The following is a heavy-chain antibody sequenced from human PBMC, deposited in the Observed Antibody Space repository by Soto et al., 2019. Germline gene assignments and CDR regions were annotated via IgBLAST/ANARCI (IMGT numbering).Heavy chain of an antibody. CDR2: IYPGDSDR. Sequence: GESLKISCEGSGYSFDNYWIGWVRQMPGKGLEWMAIIYPGDSDRRYSPSFQGQVTISADQSISTAYLQWSSLKASDTANYYCVRYRSRDYYYGMDVWGQGTTVTVSS. CDR1: GYSFDNYW. CDR3: VRYRSRDYYYGMDV. J-gene: IGHJ6*02. D-gene: IGHD1-26*01. V-gene: IGHV5-51*01.